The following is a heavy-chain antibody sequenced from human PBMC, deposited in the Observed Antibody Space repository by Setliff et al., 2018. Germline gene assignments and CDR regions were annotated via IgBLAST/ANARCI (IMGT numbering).Heavy chain of an antibody. CDR3: VRGPGPSVVVAIPFDH. Sequence: GASVKVSCKTSGYASITFGMSWVRQAPGQGLEWMGWMSPVYGIANYARKFQGRVTLTADTSTTTAYLELASLRDDDTAVYYCVRGPGPSVVVAIPFDHWGQGSLVTVSS. CDR1: GYASITFG. D-gene: IGHD5-12*01. V-gene: IGHV1-18*01. J-gene: IGHJ4*02. CDR2: MSPVYGIA.